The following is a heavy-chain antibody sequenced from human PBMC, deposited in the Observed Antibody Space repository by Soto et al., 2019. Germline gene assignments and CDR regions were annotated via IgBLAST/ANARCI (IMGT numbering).Heavy chain of an antibody. V-gene: IGHV6-1*01. CDR1: GDSISSNSAA. J-gene: IGHJ4*02. CDR3: ASYRYDY. D-gene: IGHD4-4*01. Sequence: SQTLSLTCAISGDSISSNSAAWNWIRQSPSRGFEWLGRTYYRSRWYHDYAVSVKSRTIINPDTSKNQVSLQLNSMTPDDTAVYYCASYRYDYWGQGTVVTVSS. CDR2: TYYRSRWYH.